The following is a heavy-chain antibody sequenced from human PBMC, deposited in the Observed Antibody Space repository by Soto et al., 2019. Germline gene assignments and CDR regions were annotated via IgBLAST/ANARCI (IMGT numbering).Heavy chain of an antibody. CDR3: ATYGGYYWRAFDI. D-gene: IGHD3-22*01. J-gene: IGHJ3*02. V-gene: IGHV1-3*01. CDR2: INAGNGNT. CDR1: GYTFTSYA. Sequence: ASVKVSCKASGYTFTSYAMHWVRQAPGQRLEWMGWINAGNGNTKYSQKFQGRVTITRDTSASTAYMELSSLKTEDTAVYYCATYGGYYWRAFDIWGQGTMVTVSS.